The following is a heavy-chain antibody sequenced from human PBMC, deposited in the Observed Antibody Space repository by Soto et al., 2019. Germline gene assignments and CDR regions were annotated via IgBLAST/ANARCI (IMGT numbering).Heavy chain of an antibody. CDR2: IIPIFGTT. CDR1: GGTFSNDA. Sequence: QVQLVQSGAEVKNHGSSVKVSCKTSGGTFSNDAISWVRQAPGQGLEWMGGIIPIFGTTHYAQKFQDRVKVPADESAGTAYMELSSLRSEDTGVYYCARDGMGTIVGGMDVWGQGTTVTVSS. CDR3: ARDGMGTIVGGMDV. V-gene: IGHV1-69*01. J-gene: IGHJ6*02. D-gene: IGHD7-27*01.